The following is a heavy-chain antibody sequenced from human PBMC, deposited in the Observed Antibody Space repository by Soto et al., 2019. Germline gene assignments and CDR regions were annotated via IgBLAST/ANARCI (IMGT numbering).Heavy chain of an antibody. J-gene: IGHJ6*03. CDR1: GFTVSSNY. D-gene: IGHD2-2*01. V-gene: IGHV3-53*04. CDR3: ARNVITAAAYYYYYYYYMDV. Sequence: GGSLRLSCAASGFTVSSNYMSWVRQAPGKGLEWVSVIYSGGSTYYADSVKGRFTISRHNSKNTLYLQMNSLRAEDTAVYYCARNVITAAAYYYYYYYYMDVWGKGTTVTVSS. CDR2: IYSGGST.